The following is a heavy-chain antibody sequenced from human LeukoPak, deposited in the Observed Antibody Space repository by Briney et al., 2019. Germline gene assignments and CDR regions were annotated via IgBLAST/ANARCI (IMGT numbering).Heavy chain of an antibody. J-gene: IGHJ6*02. CDR1: GFTFSSYG. Sequence: GSLRLSCAASGFTFSSYGMHWVRQAPGKGLEWVAVIWYDGSNKYYADSVKGRFTISRDNSKNTLYLQMNSLRAEDTAVYYCAIDYGDYSNYYYGMDVWGQGTTVTVSS. V-gene: IGHV3-33*01. D-gene: IGHD4-17*01. CDR3: AIDYGDYSNYYYGMDV. CDR2: IWYDGSNK.